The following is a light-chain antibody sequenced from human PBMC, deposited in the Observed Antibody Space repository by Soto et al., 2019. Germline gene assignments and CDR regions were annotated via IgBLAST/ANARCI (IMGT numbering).Light chain of an antibody. J-gene: IGLJ3*02. CDR1: SSNIGAGKY. V-gene: IGLV1-40*01. Sequence: QSVLTQPPSVSGAPGQRVTISCTGSSSNIGAGKYVHWYQQLPGRAPKLLIYGDTNRPSGVPDRFSASKSGTSASLAITELQAEDEADYHCQSYDRGLSASVFGGGTKLTVL. CDR2: GDT. CDR3: QSYDRGLSASV.